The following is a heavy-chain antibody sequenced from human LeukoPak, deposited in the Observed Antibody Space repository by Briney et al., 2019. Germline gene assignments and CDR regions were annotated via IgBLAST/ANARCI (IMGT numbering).Heavy chain of an antibody. CDR3: TRVGYIDEGIDY. J-gene: IGHJ4*02. CDR1: GFPFSSYW. V-gene: IGHV3-7*04. Sequence: GGSLRLSCVASGFPFSSYWMTWVRQAPGKGLEWVANIKQDGSKKSYVDSVEGRFTISRDNAKNSLYLQMNSLRAEDTAIYYCTRVGYIDEGIDYWGQGTLVTVFS. D-gene: IGHD5-24*01. CDR2: IKQDGSKK.